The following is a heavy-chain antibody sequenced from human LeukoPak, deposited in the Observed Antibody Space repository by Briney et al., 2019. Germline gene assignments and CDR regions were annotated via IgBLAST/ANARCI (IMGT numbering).Heavy chain of an antibody. J-gene: IGHJ3*02. Sequence: PGGSLRLSCAASGFTFSSYWMSWVRQAPGKGLEWVANIKQDGSEKHYVDSVKGRFTISRDKAKNSLYLQMNSLRAEDTAVYYCARDQEEAAAGAFDIWGQGTMVTVSS. CDR3: ARDQEEAAAGAFDI. D-gene: IGHD6-13*01. CDR1: GFTFSSYW. CDR2: IKQDGSEK. V-gene: IGHV3-7*01.